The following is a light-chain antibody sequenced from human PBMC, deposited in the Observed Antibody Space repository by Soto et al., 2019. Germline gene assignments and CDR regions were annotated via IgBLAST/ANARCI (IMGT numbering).Light chain of an antibody. V-gene: IGKV3-11*01. CDR2: DAY. CDR1: QSVGSY. CDR3: QQRST. J-gene: IGKJ3*01. Sequence: EIVLTQSPATLSLSPGERATLSCRTSQSVGSYLAWYQQKPGQAPRLLIYDAYKRATGIPPSFSGSGSGTDFTLTISSLESEDFAVYYCQQRSTFGPGTTVDI.